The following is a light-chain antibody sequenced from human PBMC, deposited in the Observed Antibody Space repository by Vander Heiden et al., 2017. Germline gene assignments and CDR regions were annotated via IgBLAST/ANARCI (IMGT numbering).Light chain of an antibody. CDR1: QSLLHSNGYNC. CDR3: MQALQTPLT. J-gene: IGKJ4*01. CDR2: LGS. Sequence: DIVITQSPLSLPVTPGEPASISCRSSQSLLHSNGYNCLDWYLQKPGQSPQLLIFLGSNRASGVPARFSGSGSGTDFTLKISRVEAEDVGVYYCMQALQTPLTFGGGTKVEIK. V-gene: IGKV2-28*01.